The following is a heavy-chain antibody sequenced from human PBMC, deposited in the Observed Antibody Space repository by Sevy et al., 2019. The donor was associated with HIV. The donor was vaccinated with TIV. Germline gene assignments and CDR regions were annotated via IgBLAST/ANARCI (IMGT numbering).Heavy chain of an antibody. CDR3: ARAYKRYYYYGMDV. Sequence: SETLSLTCTVSGGSISSSNYYWGWIRQPPGKGLEWIGSIYYSGSTYYNPSLKSRVTISVDTSKNQFSLKLSSVTAADTAVYYCARAYKRYYYYGMDVWGQGSTVTVSS. V-gene: IGHV4-39*01. J-gene: IGHJ6*02. CDR2: IYYSGST. CDR1: GGSISSSNYY. D-gene: IGHD1-20*01.